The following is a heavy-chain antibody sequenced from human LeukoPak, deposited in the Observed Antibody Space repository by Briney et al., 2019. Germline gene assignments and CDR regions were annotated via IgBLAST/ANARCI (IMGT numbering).Heavy chain of an antibody. CDR2: ISSSGSTI. J-gene: IGHJ4*02. CDR1: GLTFSDYY. CDR3: ARDYDSSGYYYLDY. Sequence: GGSLRLSCAASGLTFSDYYMSWIRQAPGKGLEWVSYISSSGSTIYYADSVKGRFTISRDNAKNSLYLQMNSLRAEDTAVYYCARDYDSSGYYYLDYWGQGTLVTVSS. V-gene: IGHV3-11*04. D-gene: IGHD3-22*01.